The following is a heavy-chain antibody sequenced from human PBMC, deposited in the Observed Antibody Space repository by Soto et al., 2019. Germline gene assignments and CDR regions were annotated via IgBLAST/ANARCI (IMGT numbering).Heavy chain of an antibody. V-gene: IGHV1-18*01. Sequence: ASVKVSCKASGFTFTSSAMQWVRQARGQGLEWIGWIVAYNGNTNYAQKLQGRVTMTTDTSTSTAYMELRSLRSDDTAVYYCARVRIVDTAMVNWFDPWGQGTLVTSPQ. CDR3: ARVRIVDTAMVNWFDP. CDR1: GFTFTSSA. D-gene: IGHD5-18*01. J-gene: IGHJ5*02. CDR2: IVAYNGNT.